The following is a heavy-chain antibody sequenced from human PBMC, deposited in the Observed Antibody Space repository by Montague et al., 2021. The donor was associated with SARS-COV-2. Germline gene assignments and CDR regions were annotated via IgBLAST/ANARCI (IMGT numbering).Heavy chain of an antibody. CDR1: GASISTYYY. CDR2: IYDGGST. V-gene: IGHV4-39*02. CDR3: VRDQGVYCSGGSCYNFDY. D-gene: IGHD2-15*01. Sequence: SETLSLTCTVSGASISTYYYWGWIRQPPGKGLELIGSIYDGGSTYYHPSLKSRATISVDTFMNHFSVKLSSVTAADTAVYYCVRDQGVYCSGGSCYNFDYWGQGTLVTVSS. J-gene: IGHJ4*02.